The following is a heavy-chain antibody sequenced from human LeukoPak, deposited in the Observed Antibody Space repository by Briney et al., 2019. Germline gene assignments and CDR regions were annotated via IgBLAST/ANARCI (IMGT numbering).Heavy chain of an antibody. CDR2: IYSGGST. Sequence: GGSLRLSCAASGFTVSSNYMSWVRQAPGKGLEWVSVIYSGGSTYYADSVKGRFTISRDNSKNTLYLQMNSLRAEDTAVYYCARTSTYCSGGSCSDAFDIWGQGTMVTVSS. V-gene: IGHV3-53*01. D-gene: IGHD2-15*01. CDR1: GFTVSSNY. J-gene: IGHJ3*02. CDR3: ARTSTYCSGGSCSDAFDI.